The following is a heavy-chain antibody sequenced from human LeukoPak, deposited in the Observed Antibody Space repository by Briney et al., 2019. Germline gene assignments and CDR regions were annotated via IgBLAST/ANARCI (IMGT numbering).Heavy chain of an antibody. V-gene: IGHV3-48*04. J-gene: IGHJ4*02. Sequence: GGSLRLSCAASGFTFTSYGMHWVRQAPGKGLEWVSYISGSGSTKYYADSVKRRFTISRDNAKDSLFLQMNSLRAEDTAVYYCARDPVAGGFSVYWGQGTLVTVSS. CDR2: ISGSGSTK. D-gene: IGHD6-19*01. CDR1: GFTFTSYG. CDR3: ARDPVAGGFSVY.